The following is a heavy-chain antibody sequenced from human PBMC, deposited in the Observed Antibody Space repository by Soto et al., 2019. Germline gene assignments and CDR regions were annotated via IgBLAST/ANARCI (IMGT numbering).Heavy chain of an antibody. CDR1: GGSITSSSFY. D-gene: IGHD6-6*01. CDR3: ARQYILAARPAWFDP. Sequence: PSETLSLTCTVSGGSITSSSFYWGWIRQPPGKGLEWIGGISYSGRTNDNPSLKRRVAISVDTSKNQFFLSLTSVTASDTALYYCARQYILAARPAWFDPWGPGTLVTVSS. V-gene: IGHV4-39*01. CDR2: ISYSGRT. J-gene: IGHJ5*02.